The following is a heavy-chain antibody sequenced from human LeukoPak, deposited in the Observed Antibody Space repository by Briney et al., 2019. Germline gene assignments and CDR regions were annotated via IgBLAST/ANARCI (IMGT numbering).Heavy chain of an antibody. CDR2: ISAYNGNT. V-gene: IGHV1-18*01. J-gene: IGHJ4*02. Sequence: GASVKVSCKASGYTFTSYGISWVRQAPGQGLEWMGWISAYNGNTNYAQKLQGRATMTTDTSTSTAYMELRSLRSDDTAVYYCARDPLAYCGGDCYHLMDFDYWGQGTLVTVSS. CDR3: ARDPLAYCGGDCYHLMDFDY. D-gene: IGHD2-21*02. CDR1: GYTFTSYG.